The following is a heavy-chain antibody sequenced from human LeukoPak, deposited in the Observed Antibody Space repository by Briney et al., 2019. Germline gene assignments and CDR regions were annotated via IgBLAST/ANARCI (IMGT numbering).Heavy chain of an antibody. D-gene: IGHD2-2*01. CDR3: ARRDRALYCSSTSCYPVL. V-gene: IGHV3-21*01. Sequence: GGSLRLSCAASGFTFSSYEMNWVRQAPGKGLEWVSSISSSSSYIYYADSVKGRFTISRDNAKNSLYLQMNSLRAEDTAVYYCARRDRALYCSSTSCYPVLGGQGTLVTVSS. CDR1: GFTFSSYE. CDR2: ISSSSSYI. J-gene: IGHJ4*02.